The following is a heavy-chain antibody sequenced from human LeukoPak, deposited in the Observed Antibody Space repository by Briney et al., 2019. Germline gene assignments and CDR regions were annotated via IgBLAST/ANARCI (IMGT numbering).Heavy chain of an antibody. CDR2: ISVYNGNT. J-gene: IGHJ5*02. V-gene: IGHV1-18*01. CDR1: GYTFTSYD. CDR3: ARGEQEPGYNWFDP. Sequence: ASVTVSCKASGYTFTSYDINWVRQAPGQGLEWMGWISVYNGNTNYAQKFRGRVTMTTDTSTSTAYMELRSLRSDDTAVYYCARGEQEPGYNWFDPWGQGTLATVSS. D-gene: IGHD6-13*01.